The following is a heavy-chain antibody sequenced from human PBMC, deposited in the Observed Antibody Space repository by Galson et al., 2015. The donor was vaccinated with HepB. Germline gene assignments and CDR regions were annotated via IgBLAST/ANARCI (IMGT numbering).Heavy chain of an antibody. CDR3: ARAGTYDLLTGFSTTSSLEF. J-gene: IGHJ4*02. Sequence: SVKVSCKASGYTFKSYGISWVRQAPGQGLEWLGWISAYNGDIKYAQKVQGRVTMTTDTSTNTAYMELRSLTSDDTAVYYCARAGTYDLLTGFSTTSSLEFWGQGSLVSVSA. CDR2: ISAYNGDI. V-gene: IGHV1-18*01. D-gene: IGHD3-9*01. CDR1: GYTFKSYG.